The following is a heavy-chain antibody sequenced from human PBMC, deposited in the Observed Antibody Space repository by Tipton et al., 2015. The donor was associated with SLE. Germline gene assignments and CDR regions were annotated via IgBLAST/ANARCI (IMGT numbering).Heavy chain of an antibody. V-gene: IGHV4-59*01. CDR2: IYYSGST. CDR1: GGSISSYY. D-gene: IGHD2-15*01. Sequence: GLVKPSETLSLTCTVSGGSISSYYWSWIRQPPGKGLEWIGYIYYSGSTNYNPSLKSRVTISVDTSKNQFSLKPSSVTAADTAVYYCAREQGAAGGPPIVVSWFDPWGQGTLVTVSS. J-gene: IGHJ5*02. CDR3: AREQGAAGGPPIVVSWFDP.